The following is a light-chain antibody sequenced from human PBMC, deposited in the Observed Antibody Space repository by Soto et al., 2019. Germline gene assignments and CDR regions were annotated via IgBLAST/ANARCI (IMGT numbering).Light chain of an antibody. CDR2: DGS. V-gene: IGLV2-14*03. Sequence: QSALTQPASVSGSPGQSITISCTGTSSDVGGYNYVSWYQRHPGKAPKLMIFDGSNRPSGVSNRFSGSKSANTASLTISGLQAEDEADYFCSSYTSSTTPYVFGTGTKLTVL. J-gene: IGLJ1*01. CDR1: SSDVGGYNY. CDR3: SSYTSSTTPYV.